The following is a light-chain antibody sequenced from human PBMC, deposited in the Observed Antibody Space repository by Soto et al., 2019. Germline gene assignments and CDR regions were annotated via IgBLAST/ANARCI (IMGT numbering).Light chain of an antibody. CDR1: QSLLHSNGYNY. Sequence: EIVMTQSPLSLPVTAGESASISCRSSQSLLHSNGYNYLDWYLQKPGQSPQLLIYWASNRASGVPDRFSGSGSGTDFTLKISRVEADDVGVYYCMQALQSVYTFGQGTKLDIK. CDR3: MQALQSVYT. CDR2: WAS. J-gene: IGKJ2*01. V-gene: IGKV2-28*01.